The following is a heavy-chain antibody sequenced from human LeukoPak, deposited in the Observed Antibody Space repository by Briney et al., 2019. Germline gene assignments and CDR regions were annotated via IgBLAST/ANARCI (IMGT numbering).Heavy chain of an antibody. CDR3: ARDERLLSFLK. CDR1: GFTLSSYE. Sequence: GGSLRLSCMVSGFTLSSYEMSWIRQAPGKGLEWVSSIEYGESTTHYADSVRGRFTISRDNSKNTLYLQMNSLRAEDTAIYYCARDERLLSFLKWGQGTLVTVSS. V-gene: IGHV3-23*01. D-gene: IGHD3-3*01. CDR2: IEYGESTT. J-gene: IGHJ4*02.